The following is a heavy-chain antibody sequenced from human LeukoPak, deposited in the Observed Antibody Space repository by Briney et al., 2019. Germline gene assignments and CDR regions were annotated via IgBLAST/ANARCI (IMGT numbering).Heavy chain of an antibody. Sequence: KPSETLSLTCAVYGGSFSGYYWSWIRQPPGKGLEWIGEINHSGSTNYNPSLKSRVTISVDTSKNQFSLKLSSVTAADTAVYYCARAFTMSSPRTYYFDYWGQGTLVTVSS. J-gene: IGHJ4*02. CDR1: GGSFSGYY. CDR3: ARAFTMSSPRTYYFDY. V-gene: IGHV4-34*01. CDR2: INHSGST. D-gene: IGHD3-10*02.